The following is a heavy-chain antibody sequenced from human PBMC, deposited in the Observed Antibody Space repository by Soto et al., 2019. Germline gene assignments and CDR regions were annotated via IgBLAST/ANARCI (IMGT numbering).Heavy chain of an antibody. CDR3: ARDGGIAVADQIDY. Sequence: SVKVSCKASGGTFSSYTISWVRQAPGQGLEWMGRIIPILGIANYAQKFQGRVTITADKSTSTAYMELSSLRSGDTAVYYCARDGGIAVADQIDYWGQGTLVTVSS. CDR1: GGTFSSYT. J-gene: IGHJ4*02. CDR2: IIPILGIA. D-gene: IGHD6-19*01. V-gene: IGHV1-69*04.